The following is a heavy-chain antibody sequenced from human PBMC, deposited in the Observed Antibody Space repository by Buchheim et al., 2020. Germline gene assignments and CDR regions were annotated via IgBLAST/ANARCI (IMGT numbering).Heavy chain of an antibody. CDR3: ARDGSDCTNGVCSSDY. CDR2: ISSSSGYI. Sequence: EVQLVESGGGLVKPGGSLRLSCAASGFSFSIFSMNWVRQAPGKGLEWVASISSSSGYIYYADSVKGRFTISRDNAKKSLYLQMDSLRAEDTAVYFCARDGSDCTNGVCSSDYWGQGTL. J-gene: IGHJ4*02. D-gene: IGHD2-8*01. CDR1: GFSFSIFS. V-gene: IGHV3-21*01.